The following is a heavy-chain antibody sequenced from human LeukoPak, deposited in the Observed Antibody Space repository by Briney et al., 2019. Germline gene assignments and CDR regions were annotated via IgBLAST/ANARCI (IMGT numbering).Heavy chain of an antibody. D-gene: IGHD3-10*01. CDR1: GYIFTHYW. V-gene: IGHV5-51*01. CDR3: ARQSRDGSKTRGYYFDY. Sequence: NPGESLKISCQVSGYIFTHYWIGWVRQMPGKDLESMGIIYPADSDTTYSPSFQGQVTISADKSISTVYLQWSSLKASDTAMYYCARQSRDGSKTRGYYFDYWGQGTLVTVSS. J-gene: IGHJ4*02. CDR2: IYPADSDT.